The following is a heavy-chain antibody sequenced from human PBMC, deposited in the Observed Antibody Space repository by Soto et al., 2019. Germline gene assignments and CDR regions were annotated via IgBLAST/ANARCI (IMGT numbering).Heavy chain of an antibody. J-gene: IGHJ6*02. CDR3: ASPNPSKYYDYVWGRSYYYYYGMDV. CDR2: ISAYNGNT. D-gene: IGHD3-16*01. V-gene: IGHV1-18*01. Sequence: ASVKVSCKASGYTFTSYGISWVRQAPGQGLEWMGWISAYNGNTNYAQKLQGRVTMTTDTSTSTAYMELRSLRSDDTAVYYCASPNPSKYYDYVWGRSYYYYYGMDVWGQGTTVTVSS. CDR1: GYTFTSYG.